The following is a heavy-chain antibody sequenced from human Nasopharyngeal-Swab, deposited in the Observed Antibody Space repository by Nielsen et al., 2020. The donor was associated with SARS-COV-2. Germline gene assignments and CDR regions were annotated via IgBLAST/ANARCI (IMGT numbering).Heavy chain of an antibody. Sequence: GESLKISCKGSGYSFTSYWIGWVRQMPGKGLEWMGIIYPGDSDTRYSPSCQGQVSISADKSISTAYLQWSSLKASDTAMYYCARQLWLVDYYYGMDVWGQGTTVTVSS. CDR2: IYPGDSDT. CDR1: GYSFTSYW. V-gene: IGHV5-51*01. J-gene: IGHJ6*02. D-gene: IGHD5-18*01. CDR3: ARQLWLVDYYYGMDV.